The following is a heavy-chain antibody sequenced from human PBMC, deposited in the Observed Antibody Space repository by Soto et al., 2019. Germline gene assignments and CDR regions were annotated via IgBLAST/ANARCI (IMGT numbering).Heavy chain of an antibody. V-gene: IGHV1-69*13. CDR1: GGTFSSYA. D-gene: IGHD3-22*01. CDR3: ARGARAYYDSSGSSRAFDY. Sequence: SVTVSGKASGGTFSSYAIGWVRQAPGQGLEWMGGIIPIFGTANYAQKFQGRVTITADESTSTAYMELSSLRSEDTAVYYCARGARAYYDSSGSSRAFDYWGQGTLVTVSS. J-gene: IGHJ4*02. CDR2: IIPIFGTA.